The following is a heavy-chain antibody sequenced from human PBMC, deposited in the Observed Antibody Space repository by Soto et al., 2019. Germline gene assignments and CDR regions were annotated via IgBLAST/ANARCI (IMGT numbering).Heavy chain of an antibody. V-gene: IGHV1-18*01. J-gene: IGHJ4*03. CDR2: ININRGDV. CDR1: GHSSTHNG. CDR3: ATDDMNRGCCDF. Sequence: ASVKVSCKASGHSSTHNGISWVRRAPGQGLEWMGWININRGDVNHAPKFQGRVTLTTDTSTTTAYMELRSLRLDDTAVYFCATDDMNRGCCDFWGHGTLVTVSS.